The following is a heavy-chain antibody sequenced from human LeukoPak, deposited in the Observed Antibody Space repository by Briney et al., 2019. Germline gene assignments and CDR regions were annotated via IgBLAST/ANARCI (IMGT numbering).Heavy chain of an antibody. CDR2: ISSSSSYI. CDR3: ARDKIAAAGTDYYYGMGV. J-gene: IGHJ6*02. Sequence: NPGGSLRLSCAASGFTFSSYGMNWVRQAPGKGLEWVSSISSSSSYIYYADSVKGRFTISRDNAKNSLYLQMNSLRAEDTAVYYCARDKIAAAGTDYYYGMGVGGQGTTVTVSS. D-gene: IGHD6-13*01. CDR1: GFTFSSYG. V-gene: IGHV3-21*01.